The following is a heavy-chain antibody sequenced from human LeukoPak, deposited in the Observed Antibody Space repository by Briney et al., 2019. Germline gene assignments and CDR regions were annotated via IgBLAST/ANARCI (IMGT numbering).Heavy chain of an antibody. CDR2: ISSSSSYI. Sequence: GGSLRLSCAASGFTFSSYSMTWVRQAPGKGLEWVSSISSSSSYIYYADSVKGRFTISRDNAKNSLYLQMNSLRAEDTAVYYCARGAGITMIVAYYYGMDVWGQGTTVTVSS. CDR1: GFTFSSYS. D-gene: IGHD3-22*01. V-gene: IGHV3-21*01. CDR3: ARGAGITMIVAYYYGMDV. J-gene: IGHJ6*02.